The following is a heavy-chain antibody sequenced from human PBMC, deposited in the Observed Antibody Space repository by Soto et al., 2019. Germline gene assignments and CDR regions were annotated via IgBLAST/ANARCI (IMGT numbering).Heavy chain of an antibody. J-gene: IGHJ4*02. V-gene: IGHV3-30*18. CDR3: AKDSDSSGWYYFDY. CDR2: ISYDGSNK. Sequence: PGGSLRRSCAASGFTFSIYGMHRDRQAPGKGLEWVAVISYDGSNKYYADSVKGPFTISRDNSKNTLYLQMNSLRAEDTAVYYCAKDSDSSGWYYFDYWGQGTLVTVSS. D-gene: IGHD6-19*01. CDR1: GFTFSIYG.